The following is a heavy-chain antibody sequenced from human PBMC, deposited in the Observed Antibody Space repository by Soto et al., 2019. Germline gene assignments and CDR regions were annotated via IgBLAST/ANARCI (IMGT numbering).Heavy chain of an antibody. CDR1: GGSISSGDYY. D-gene: IGHD3-3*01. CDR2: IYYSGST. CDR3: ARDLTIFGRYGMDV. V-gene: IGHV4-30-4*01. Sequence: SETLSLTCTVSGGSISSGDYYWSWIRQPPGKGLEWIGYIYYSGSTYHNPSLKSRVTISVDTSKNQFSLKLSSVTAADTAVYYCARDLTIFGRYGMDVWGQGTTVTVSS. J-gene: IGHJ6*02.